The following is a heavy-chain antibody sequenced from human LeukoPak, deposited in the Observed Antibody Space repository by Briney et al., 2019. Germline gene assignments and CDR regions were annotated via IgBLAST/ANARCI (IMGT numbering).Heavy chain of an antibody. CDR1: GFTFDDYA. Sequence: PGGSLRLSCTASGFTFDDYAMRWVRQAPGKGLEWVSGISWNSGSIGYADSVKGRFTISRDNAKNSLYLQMNSLRAEDTALYYCAKDIRFFGATFDYWGQGTLVTVSS. D-gene: IGHD3-10*01. J-gene: IGHJ4*02. CDR3: AKDIRFFGATFDY. CDR2: ISWNSGSI. V-gene: IGHV3-9*01.